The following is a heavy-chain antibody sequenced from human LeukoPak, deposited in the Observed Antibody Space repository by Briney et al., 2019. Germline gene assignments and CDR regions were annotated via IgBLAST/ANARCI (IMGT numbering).Heavy chain of an antibody. V-gene: IGHV1-46*01. CDR1: GYTFTSYY. J-gene: IGHJ4*02. D-gene: IGHD4-17*01. CDR3: ARAPMTTVTSEDY. Sequence: ASVKVSCKASGYTFTSYYMHWVRQAPGQGLEWMGIINPSGGSTSYAQKFQGRFTISRDNSKNTLYLQMNSLRAEDTAVYYCARAPMTTVTSEDYWGQGTLVTVSS. CDR2: INPSGGST.